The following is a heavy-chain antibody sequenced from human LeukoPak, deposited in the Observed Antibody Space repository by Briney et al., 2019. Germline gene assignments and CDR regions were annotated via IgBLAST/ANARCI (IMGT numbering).Heavy chain of an antibody. J-gene: IGHJ4*02. CDR3: ATGGGYYYAYFDY. CDR1: GFTFSSYA. V-gene: IGHV3-23*01. Sequence: GGSLRLSCVASGFTFSSYAVSWVRQAPGKGLEWVSGISDSGDSTYYADSVKGRFTISRDNSKNTLYLQMNSLRAEDTAVYYCATGGGYYYAYFDYWGQGTLVTVSS. D-gene: IGHD3-22*01. CDR2: ISDSGDST.